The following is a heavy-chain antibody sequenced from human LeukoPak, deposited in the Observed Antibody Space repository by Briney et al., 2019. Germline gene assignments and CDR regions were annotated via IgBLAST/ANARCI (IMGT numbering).Heavy chain of an antibody. CDR2: IDPSDSYT. Sequence: GESLKISCKGSGYSFRSYWITWVRQMPGKGLEWMGRIDPSDSYTKYSPSFQGHVTISVDKSISTAYLQWSSLKAPDTAMYYCASESGSGSYYDYWGQGTLVTVSS. CDR1: GYSFRSYW. V-gene: IGHV5-10-1*01. CDR3: ASESGSGSYYDY. D-gene: IGHD3-10*01. J-gene: IGHJ4*02.